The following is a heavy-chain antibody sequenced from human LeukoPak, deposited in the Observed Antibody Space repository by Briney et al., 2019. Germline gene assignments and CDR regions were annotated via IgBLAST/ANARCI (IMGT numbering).Heavy chain of an antibody. CDR3: ARAGAIHYYYYYGMDV. D-gene: IGHD4/OR15-4a*01. J-gene: IGHJ6*02. CDR1: GYTFTSYA. CDR2: MNPNSGNT. Sequence: ASVKVSCKASGYTFTSYAINWVRQATGQGLEWMGWMNPNSGNTGYAQKFQGRVTMTRNTSISTAYMELSSLRSEDTAVYYCARAGAIHYYYYYGMDVWGQGTTVAVSS. V-gene: IGHV1-8*01.